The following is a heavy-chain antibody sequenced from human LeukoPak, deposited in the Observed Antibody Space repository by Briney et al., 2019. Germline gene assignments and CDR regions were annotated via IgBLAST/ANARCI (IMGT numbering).Heavy chain of an antibody. CDR3: ARDRTPSGFTLGGAFDI. Sequence: GGSLRLSCAASGFTFSDYYVSWIRQAPGKGLEWVSYISSSGSTIYYADSVKGRFTISRDSAKNSLYLQMNSLRAEDTAVYYCARDRTPSGFTLGGAFDIWGQGTMVTVSS. CDR1: GFTFSDYY. CDR2: ISSSGSTI. D-gene: IGHD6-19*01. V-gene: IGHV3-11*01. J-gene: IGHJ3*02.